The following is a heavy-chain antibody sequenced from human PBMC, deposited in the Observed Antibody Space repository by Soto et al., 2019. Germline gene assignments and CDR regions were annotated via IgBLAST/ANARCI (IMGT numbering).Heavy chain of an antibody. CDR3: ARDGEYCTNGVCYFDY. V-gene: IGHV1-18*04. Sequence: QVQLVQSGGEVKKPGASVKVSCKASGYTFTSYGISWVRQAPGQGLEWIGWISAYNGNTNYAQRLQGRVTMTTDTSTKTAYVELRSLRSDDTAVYYCARDGEYCTNGVCYFDYWGQGTLVTVSS. D-gene: IGHD2-8*01. CDR2: ISAYNGNT. CDR1: GYTFTSYG. J-gene: IGHJ4*02.